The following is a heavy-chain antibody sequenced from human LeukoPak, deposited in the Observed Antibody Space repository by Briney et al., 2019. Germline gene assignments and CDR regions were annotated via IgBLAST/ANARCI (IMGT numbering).Heavy chain of an antibody. J-gene: IGHJ6*03. CDR2: ISGSGGST. CDR3: ARSAGTVVTRPQYYYYMDV. CDR1: GFTFSSYA. D-gene: IGHD4-23*01. V-gene: IGHV3-23*01. Sequence: GGSLRLSCAASGFTFSSYAMSWVRQAPGKGLEWVSAISGSGGSTYYADSVKGRFTISRDNSKNTLYLQMNSLRAEDTAVYYCARSAGTVVTRPQYYYYMDVWGKGTTVTVSS.